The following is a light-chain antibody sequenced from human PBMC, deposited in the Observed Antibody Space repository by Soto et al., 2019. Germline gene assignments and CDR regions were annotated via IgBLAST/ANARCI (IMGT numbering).Light chain of an antibody. CDR2: EDY. CDR3: CSYAGPDIFAV. Sequence: QSALTQPASVSGSPGQSITISCTGTSSDIGRYERVSWYQWHPGKAPKLMIYEDYRRPSGISNRFSGSKSGNTASLTIYGLQAGDEADYFCCSYAGPDIFAVFGGWTKLTVL. CDR1: SSDIGRYER. V-gene: IGLV2-23*01. J-gene: IGLJ3*02.